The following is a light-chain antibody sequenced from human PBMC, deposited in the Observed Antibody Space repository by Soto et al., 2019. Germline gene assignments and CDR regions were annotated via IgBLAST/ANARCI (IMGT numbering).Light chain of an antibody. CDR2: DVS. CDR3: SSYTTSNTRQIV. V-gene: IGLV2-14*01. CDR1: SSDVGGYNY. Sequence: QSALTQPASVPGSPGQSITISCTGTSSDVGGYNYVSWYQQHPGKAPKFMIYDVSNRPSGVSNRFSGSKSGNTASLTISGLQAEDEADYYCSSYTTSNTRQIVFGTGTKLTVL. J-gene: IGLJ1*01.